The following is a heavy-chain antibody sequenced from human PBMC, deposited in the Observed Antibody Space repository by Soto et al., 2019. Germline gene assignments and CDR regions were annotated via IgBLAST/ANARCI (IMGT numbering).Heavy chain of an antibody. Sequence: PGGSLRLSCAASGFTFSNFGMHWVRQAPGKGLEWVALISYDGSNKYYADSVKGRFTISRDSTKNTLSLQINSLGAEDSAVYYCAKDLHSSGWAAYNFDYWGQGTLVTVSS. V-gene: IGHV3-30*18. CDR3: AKDLHSSGWAAYNFDY. D-gene: IGHD6-25*01. J-gene: IGHJ4*02. CDR2: ISYDGSNK. CDR1: GFTFSNFG.